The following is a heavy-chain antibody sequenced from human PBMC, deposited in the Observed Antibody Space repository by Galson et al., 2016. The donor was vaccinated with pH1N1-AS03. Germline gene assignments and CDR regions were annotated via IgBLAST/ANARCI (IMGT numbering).Heavy chain of an antibody. CDR1: GFSFSNYC. Sequence: SLRLSCAASGFSFSNYCMSWVRQAPGKGLEWVANIYQDGGAKYYVDSVKGRFTISRDDAKNSVYLQVSSLRAEDTAIYYCARIPVPGSWYFDYWGQGILVTVSS. D-gene: IGHD6-19*01. J-gene: IGHJ4*02. CDR2: IYQDGGAK. CDR3: ARIPVPGSWYFDY. V-gene: IGHV3-7*03.